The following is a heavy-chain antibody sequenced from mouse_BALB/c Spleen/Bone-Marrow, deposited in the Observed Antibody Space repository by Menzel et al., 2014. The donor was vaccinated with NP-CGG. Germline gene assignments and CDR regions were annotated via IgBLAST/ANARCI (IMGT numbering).Heavy chain of an antibody. V-gene: IGHV1-14*01. J-gene: IGHJ2*01. CDR1: GYIFTAYV. D-gene: IGHD2-3*01. CDR3: AREGWLLRFDY. CDR2: FNPYNDDS. Sequence: SGPELVKPGASVKMSCKASGYIFTAYVMHWVKQKPGQGLEWIGFFNPYNDDSNYNEKFKGKATLTSDKSSSTAYMELSSLTSEDSAVYYCAREGWLLRFDYWGQGTTLTVYS.